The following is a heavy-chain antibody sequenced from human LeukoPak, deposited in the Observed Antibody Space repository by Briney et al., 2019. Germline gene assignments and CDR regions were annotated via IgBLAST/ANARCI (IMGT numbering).Heavy chain of an antibody. CDR2: ISSNGGST. Sequence: GGPLTLLCAASGFPFSSYAMLWLRQSPGKGLEYVSAISSNGGSTYYANSVKGRHTISRDNSKNALYLQMGNLRAEDTAVYYCAKTREASSGWAGFDYWGQGTLVTVSS. V-gene: IGHV3-64*01. J-gene: IGHJ4*02. CDR1: GFPFSSYA. CDR3: AKTREASSGWAGFDY. D-gene: IGHD6-19*01.